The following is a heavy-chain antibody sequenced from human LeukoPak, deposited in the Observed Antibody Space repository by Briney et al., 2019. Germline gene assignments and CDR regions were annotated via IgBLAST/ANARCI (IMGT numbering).Heavy chain of an antibody. CDR2: VSPIYGTS. CDR3: ARDCSGGRCYGAFDI. V-gene: IGHV1-69*13. D-gene: IGHD2-15*01. CDR1: GGTFGRYA. J-gene: IGHJ3*02. Sequence: PVKVSCKASGGTFGRYAITWVRQAPGQRLEWMGGVSPIYGTSDYAQRFQGRVTISADESTSTAFLEVRSLRSEDTAVYYCARDCSGGRCYGAFDIGGQGTLVIVSS.